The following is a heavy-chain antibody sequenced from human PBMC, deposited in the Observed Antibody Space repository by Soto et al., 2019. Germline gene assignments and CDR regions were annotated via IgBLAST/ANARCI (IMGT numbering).Heavy chain of an antibody. D-gene: IGHD2-2*01. CDR1: GFSVTNNY. CDR3: ARGRGSTGYLGREHYFDY. V-gene: IGHV3-66*01. Sequence: EVQVVESGGGLVQPGGSLRLSCAASGFSVTNNYMNWVRQAPGKGLEWVSIIDIGGNTYYADSVKDRFTISRDNSRNTLYLHMDGLRAEDTAVYYCARGRGSTGYLGREHYFDYWGQGTLVTVSP. J-gene: IGHJ4*02. CDR2: IDIGGNT.